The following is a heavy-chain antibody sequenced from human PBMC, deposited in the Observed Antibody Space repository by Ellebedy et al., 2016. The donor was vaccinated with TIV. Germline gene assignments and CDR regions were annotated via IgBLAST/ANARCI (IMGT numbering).Heavy chain of an antibody. CDR2: IKQDGGEK. V-gene: IGHV3-7*01. CDR1: GFTFSSHW. J-gene: IGHJ4*02. CDR3: ARTLGSGSCY. D-gene: IGHD6-19*01. Sequence: GGSLRLXXAASGFTFSSHWMHWVRQAPGKGLEWVANIKQDGGEKYYVDSVKGRFTISRDNAKNSLYLQMNSLRAEDTAAYYCARTLGSGSCYWGQGTLVTVSS.